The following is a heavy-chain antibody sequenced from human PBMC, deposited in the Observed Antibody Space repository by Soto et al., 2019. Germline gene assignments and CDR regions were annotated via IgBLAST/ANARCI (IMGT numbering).Heavy chain of an antibody. CDR1: GGTFSSYA. D-gene: IGHD4-17*01. CDR2: IIPIFGTA. CDR3: ARDDTVTTDYYYYYGMDV. V-gene: IGHV1-69*12. J-gene: IGHJ6*02. Sequence: QVQLVQSGAEVKKPGSSVKVSCKASGGTFSSYAISWVRQAPGQGLEWMGGIIPIFGTANYAQKFQGRVTITADESTSTANMELSSLRSEDTAVYYCARDDTVTTDYYYYYGMDVWGQGTTVTVSS.